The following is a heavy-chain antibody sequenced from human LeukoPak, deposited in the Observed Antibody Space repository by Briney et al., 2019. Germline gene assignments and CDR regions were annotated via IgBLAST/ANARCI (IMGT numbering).Heavy chain of an antibody. CDR1: GFTFSSYS. CDR3: ARVEYYDFWSGYYFDY. J-gene: IGHJ4*02. V-gene: IGHV3-21*03. CDR2: ISSSSSYI. D-gene: IGHD3-3*01. Sequence: TGGSLRLSCAASGFTFSSYSMNWVRQAPGKGLEWVSSISSSSSYIYYADSVKGRFTISRDNAKNSLYLQMNSLRAEDTAVYYCARVEYYDFWSGYYFDYWGQGTLVTVSS.